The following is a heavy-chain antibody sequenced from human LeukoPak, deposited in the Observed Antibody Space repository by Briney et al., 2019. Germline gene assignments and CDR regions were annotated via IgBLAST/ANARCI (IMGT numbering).Heavy chain of an antibody. D-gene: IGHD3-3*01. J-gene: IGHJ5*02. V-gene: IGHV1-46*01. CDR2: INPSGGST. CDR3: ARVATTYYDFWSGYPGNWFDP. Sequence: ASVKVSCKASGYTFTSYYMHWVRQAPGQGLEWMGIINPSGGSTSYAQKFQGGVTMTRDTSTSTVYMELSSLRSEDTAVYYCARVATTYYDFWSGYPGNWFDPWGQGTLVTVSS. CDR1: GYTFTSYY.